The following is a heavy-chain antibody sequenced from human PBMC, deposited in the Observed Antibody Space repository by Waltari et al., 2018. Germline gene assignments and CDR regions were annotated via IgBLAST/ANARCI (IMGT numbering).Heavy chain of an antibody. CDR3: ARPVGNET. D-gene: IGHD1-26*01. CDR1: GFSVSGVY. Sequence: EVQLVESGGGLVQPGGSLRLSCAASGFSVSGVYMTWVRQAPGKGLQWVSIIYSGDSTYYADSVKGRFTISRDNSKNTVFLQMNSLRVDDTAVYYCARPVGNETWGQGTLVTVSS. J-gene: IGHJ5*02. V-gene: IGHV3-53*01. CDR2: IYSGDST.